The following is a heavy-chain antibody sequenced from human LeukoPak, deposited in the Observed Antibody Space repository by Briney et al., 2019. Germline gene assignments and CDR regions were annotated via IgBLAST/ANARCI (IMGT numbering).Heavy chain of an antibody. V-gene: IGHV4-38-2*02. D-gene: IGHD5-18*01. CDR2: FYHSGST. CDR3: ARAPASDSYACYFDY. J-gene: IGHJ4*02. CDR1: GYSISSGYY. Sequence: PSETLSLTCTVSGYSISSGYYWGWIRQPPGKGLEWIGNFYHSGSTYYNPSLKSRVTISVDTSKNQFSLKLSSVTAADTAVYYCARAPASDSYACYFDYWGQGTLVTVSS.